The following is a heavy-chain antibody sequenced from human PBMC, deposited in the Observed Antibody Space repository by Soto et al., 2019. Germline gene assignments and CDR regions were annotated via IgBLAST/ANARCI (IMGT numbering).Heavy chain of an antibody. J-gene: IGHJ4*01. CDR1: GFTFSSYG. D-gene: IGHD3-3*01. V-gene: IGHV3-30*03. CDR2: ISYDGSNK. Sequence: GGSLSLSCAASGFTFSSYGMHWVRQAPGKGLEWVAGISYDGSNKYYADSVKGRFTISRDNSKNTLYLQMNSLRAEYTAVYYCASHIWSGYNVNDVDNWGQGTLGTGSS. CDR3: ASHIWSGYNVNDVDN.